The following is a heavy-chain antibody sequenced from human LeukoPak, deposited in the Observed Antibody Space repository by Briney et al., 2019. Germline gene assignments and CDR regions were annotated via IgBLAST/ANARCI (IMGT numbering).Heavy chain of an antibody. CDR1: GGSISSSSYY. V-gene: IGHV4-39*01. CDR2: IYYSGST. D-gene: IGHD3-10*01. CDR3: ATKSYGSARWFDP. Sequence: SETLSLTCTVSGGSISSSSYYWGWIRQPPGKGLEWIGRIYYSGSTYYNPSLKSRVTISVDTSKNQFSLKLSSVTAADTAVYYCATKSYGSARWFDPWGQGTLVTVSS. J-gene: IGHJ5*02.